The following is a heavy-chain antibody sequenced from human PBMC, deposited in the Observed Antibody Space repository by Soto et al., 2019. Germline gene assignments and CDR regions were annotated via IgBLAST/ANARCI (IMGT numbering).Heavy chain of an antibody. V-gene: IGHV3-73*01. J-gene: IGHJ4*02. CDR3: ARDYYKYYDSSGYYRSPDY. CDR1: GFTFGASN. Sequence: PGGSLRLSCAASGFTFGASNLQWVRQASGKGLEWLGRIGSKGETYATTYAASVKGRFTISRDDSKKTAYLQMNSLRAEDTAVYYCARDYYKYYDSSGYYRSPDYWGQGTLVTVSS. CDR2: IGSKGETYAT. D-gene: IGHD3-22*01.